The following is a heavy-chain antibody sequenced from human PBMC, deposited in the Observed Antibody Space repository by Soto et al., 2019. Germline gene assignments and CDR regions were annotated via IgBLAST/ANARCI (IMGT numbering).Heavy chain of an antibody. J-gene: IGHJ4*02. CDR2: INPNNGGT. V-gene: IGHV1-2*02. CDR3: AMPRGGVVY. D-gene: IGHD3-10*01. Sequence: QVHLVQSGAEVKKPGASVKVSCKASGYSFTGNSMHWVRQAPGQGLEWMGCINPNNGGTNYAQKFQGRVTMTRDTSISTAYMDRSRLRSDDTAVYYCAMPRGGVVYWCQGTLVNVSS. CDR1: GYSFTGNS.